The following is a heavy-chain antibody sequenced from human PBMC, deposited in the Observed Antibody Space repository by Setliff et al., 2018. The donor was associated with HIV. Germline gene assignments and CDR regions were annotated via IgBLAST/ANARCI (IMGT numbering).Heavy chain of an antibody. D-gene: IGHD2-8*01. Sequence: PSETLCLTCSVSGGSISSSTYYWGWIRQPPGKGLEWIGDIFYTGSTYYNPSLKSRVAISVDTSENQFSLKLNSVTAADTAVYYCARRGRDGVFIMFATGFDPWGQGALVTVSS. CDR1: GGSISSSTYY. CDR2: IFYTGST. V-gene: IGHV4-39*01. CDR3: ARRGRDGVFIMFATGFDP. J-gene: IGHJ5*02.